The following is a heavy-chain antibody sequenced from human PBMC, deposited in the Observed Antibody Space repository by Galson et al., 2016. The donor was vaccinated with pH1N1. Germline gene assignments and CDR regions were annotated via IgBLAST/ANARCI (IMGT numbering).Heavy chain of an antibody. V-gene: IGHV2-5*02. CDR3: ARNGYGDYVGYVDY. CDR2: IYWDDDK. Sequence: PALVKPTQTLTLTCTFSGFSLSTSGVGVGWIRQPPGKALEWLALIYWDDDKRYSPSLKSRLTITKDTSKNQVVLTMTNIDPVDTGNYYCARNGYGDYVGYVDYWGQGTLVTVSS. J-gene: IGHJ4*02. D-gene: IGHD4-17*01. CDR1: GFSLSTSGVG.